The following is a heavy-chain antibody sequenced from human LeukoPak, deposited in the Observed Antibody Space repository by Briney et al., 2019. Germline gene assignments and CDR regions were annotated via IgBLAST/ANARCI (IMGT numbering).Heavy chain of an antibody. D-gene: IGHD2-2*01. CDR3: ARRDAGYYYYGMDA. CDR2: ISSSSYI. Sequence: GGSLRFSCAASGFTFSSYSMNWVRQAPRKGLEWVSSISSSSYIYYADSVKGRFTISRDNAKNSLYLQMNSLRAEDTAVYYCARRDAGYYYYGMDAWGKGTTVTVSS. CDR1: GFTFSSYS. V-gene: IGHV3-21*01. J-gene: IGHJ6*04.